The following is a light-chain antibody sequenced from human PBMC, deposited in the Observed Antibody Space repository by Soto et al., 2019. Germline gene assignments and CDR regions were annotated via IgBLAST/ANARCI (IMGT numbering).Light chain of an antibody. Sequence: EMELSQSPGTLSFSPATSAPLSCRASQSVSSSYLAWYQQKPGQAHRLVIYGAYSRATGIQDRFSGSGSGTDFTLNIRRVEAEDVAVYYCKQCRRSPVTFGGGTKVDI. J-gene: IGKJ4*01. V-gene: IGKV3-20*01. CDR2: GAY. CDR1: QSVSSSY. CDR3: KQCRRSPVT.